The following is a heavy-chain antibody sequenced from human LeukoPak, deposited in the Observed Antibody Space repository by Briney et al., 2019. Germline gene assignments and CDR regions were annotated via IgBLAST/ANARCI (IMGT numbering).Heavy chain of an antibody. J-gene: IGHJ3*02. CDR1: GYIYSIQG. V-gene: IGHV3-33*01. Sequence: GRSLRLSCSASGYIYSIQGPHGVRQAPGKGLEWVAVIWYDGSNKYYADSVKGRFTISRDNSKNTLSLQMNSLRAEDTALYDIARTVGPLDIWGQGTMVTVSS. D-gene: IGHD4-11*01. CDR3: ARTVGPLDI. CDR2: IWYDGSNK.